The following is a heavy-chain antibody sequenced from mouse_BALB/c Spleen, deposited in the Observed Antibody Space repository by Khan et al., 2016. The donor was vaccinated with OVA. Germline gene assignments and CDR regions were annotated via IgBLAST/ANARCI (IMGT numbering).Heavy chain of an antibody. Sequence: VQLQESGTDLMKPGASVKMSCKATGYTFNSYWIEWVKQRPGHGLEWIGEIFPGSLNTNYNEKFKGKATFTADTSSNTAYMQLSSLTSEDSAVYYCARYGNHGYFDVWGAGTTVTVSS. V-gene: IGHV1-9*01. CDR2: IFPGSLNT. J-gene: IGHJ1*01. D-gene: IGHD2-1*01. CDR3: ARYGNHGYFDV. CDR1: GYTFNSYW.